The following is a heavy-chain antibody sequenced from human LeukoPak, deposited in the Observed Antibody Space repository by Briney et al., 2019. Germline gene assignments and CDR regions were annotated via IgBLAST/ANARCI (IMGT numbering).Heavy chain of an antibody. J-gene: IGHJ4*02. CDR3: ARGGIVVVTARPFDY. CDR2: INWNGGST. CDR1: GFTFDDYG. Sequence: GGSLRLSCAASGFTFDDYGMSWVRQAPGKGLEWVSGINWNGGSTGYADSVKGRFTISRDNAKNSLYLQMNSLRAEDTALYYCARGGIVVVTARPFDYRGQGTLVTVSS. D-gene: IGHD2-21*02. V-gene: IGHV3-20*04.